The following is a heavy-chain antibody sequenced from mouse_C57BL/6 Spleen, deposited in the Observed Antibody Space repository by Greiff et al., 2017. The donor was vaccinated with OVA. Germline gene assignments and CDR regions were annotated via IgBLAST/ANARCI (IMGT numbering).Heavy chain of an antibody. J-gene: IGHJ1*03. CDR1: GYTFTSYW. Sequence: QVQLQQPGAELVKPGASVQLSCKASGYTFTSYWVQWVKPRPGPGLEWIGEIDPSDSYSNYNQKFKGKATLTVDTSASTAYLQLSSPTSEDSAVYYCARGNSSSYWYFDVWGTGTTVTVSS. D-gene: IGHD1-1*01. V-gene: IGHV1-50*01. CDR3: ARGNSSSYWYFDV. CDR2: IDPSDSYS.